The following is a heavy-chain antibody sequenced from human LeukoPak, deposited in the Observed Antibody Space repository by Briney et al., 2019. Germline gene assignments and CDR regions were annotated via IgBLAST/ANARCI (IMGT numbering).Heavy chain of an antibody. Sequence: GGSLRLSCAASGFTFSSYWMSWVRQAPGKGLEWVANIKQDGSEKYYVDSVKGRFTISRDDAKNSLYLQMNSLRAEDTAVYYCARDDRIYGAVAGPKHYYYGMDVWGQGTTVTVSS. CDR2: IKQDGSEK. V-gene: IGHV3-7*01. D-gene: IGHD6-19*01. CDR3: ARDDRIYGAVAGPKHYYYGMDV. CDR1: GFTFSSYW. J-gene: IGHJ6*02.